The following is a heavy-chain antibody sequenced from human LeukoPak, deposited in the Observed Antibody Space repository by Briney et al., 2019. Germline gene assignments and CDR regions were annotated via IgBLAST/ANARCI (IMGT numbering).Heavy chain of an antibody. CDR3: AREGYSDDAFDI. Sequence: GASVKVSCKASGGTFSSYAISWVRQAPGQGLELMGGIIPIFGTANYAQKFQGRVTITADESTSTAYMELSSLRSEDTAVYYCAREGYSDDAFDIWGQGTMVTVSS. CDR1: GGTFSSYA. V-gene: IGHV1-69*13. D-gene: IGHD6-13*01. CDR2: IIPIFGTA. J-gene: IGHJ3*02.